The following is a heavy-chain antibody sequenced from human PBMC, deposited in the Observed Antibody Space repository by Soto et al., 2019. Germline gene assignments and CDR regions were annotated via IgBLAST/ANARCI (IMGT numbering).Heavy chain of an antibody. Sequence: GGSLRLSCAASGFTFNTYEMNWVRQPPGQGLEWVSYISARSGTIYYADSVRGRFTISRDNAKNSVYLQMNSLRAEDTAVYYCARDPNPNYNHDSSGIFDYWGQGILVTVSS. CDR2: ISARSGTI. CDR1: GFTFNTYE. CDR3: ARDPNPNYNHDSSGIFDY. D-gene: IGHD3-22*01. J-gene: IGHJ4*01. V-gene: IGHV3-48*03.